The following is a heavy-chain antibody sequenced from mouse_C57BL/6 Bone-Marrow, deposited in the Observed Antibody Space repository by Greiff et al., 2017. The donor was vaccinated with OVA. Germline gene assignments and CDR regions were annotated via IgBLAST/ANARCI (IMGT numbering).Heavy chain of an antibody. J-gene: IGHJ3*01. Sequence: EVMLVESGGGLVKPGGSLKLSCAASGFTFSDYGMHWVRQAPEKGLEWVAYISSGSSTIYYADTVKGRFTISRDNAKNTLFLQMTSLRSEDTAMYYCAWSSLWDGWFAYWGQGTLVTVSA. V-gene: IGHV5-17*01. D-gene: IGHD4-1*01. CDR2: ISSGSSTI. CDR1: GFTFSDYG. CDR3: AWSSLWDGWFAY.